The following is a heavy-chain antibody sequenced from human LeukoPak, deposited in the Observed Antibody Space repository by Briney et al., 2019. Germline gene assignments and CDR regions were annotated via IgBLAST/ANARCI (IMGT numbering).Heavy chain of an antibody. V-gene: IGHV3-20*04. CDR2: INWNGGST. CDR1: GFTFDDYG. J-gene: IGHJ4*02. D-gene: IGHD3-9*01. CDR3: ARGYDILTGYYDLGFDY. Sequence: GGSLRLSCAASGFTFDDYGTSWVRQAPGKGLEWVSGINWNGGSTGYADSVKGRFTISRDNAKNSLYLQMNSLRAEDTALYYCARGYDILTGYYDLGFDYWGQGTLVTVSS.